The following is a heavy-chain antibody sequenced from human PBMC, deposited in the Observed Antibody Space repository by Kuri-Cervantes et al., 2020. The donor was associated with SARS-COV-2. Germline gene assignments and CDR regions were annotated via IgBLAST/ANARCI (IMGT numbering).Heavy chain of an antibody. CDR2: IYTSGST. CDR1: GGSISSYY. Sequence: ESLKISCTVSGGSISSYYWSWIRQPAGKGLEWIGRIYTSGSTNYNPSLKSRVTMSVDTSKNQFSLKLSSVTAADTAVYYCARDADSSGSLDYWGQGTLVTVSS. J-gene: IGHJ4*02. D-gene: IGHD3-22*01. CDR3: ARDADSSGSLDY. V-gene: IGHV4-4*07.